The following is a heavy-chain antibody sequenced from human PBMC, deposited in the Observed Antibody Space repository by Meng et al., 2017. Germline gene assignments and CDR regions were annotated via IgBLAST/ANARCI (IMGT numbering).Heavy chain of an antibody. CDR2: INHSGST. V-gene: IGHV4-34*01. J-gene: IGHJ5*02. CDR1: GGSFSGYY. D-gene: IGHD3-10*01. CDR3: ARGLRITMVRGVKGWFDP. Sequence: QVQPQQWGAGLLKPSETLSLTCAVYGGSFSGYYWSWIRQPPGKGLEWIGEINHSGSTNYNPSLKSRVTISVDTSKNQFSLKLSSVTAADTAVYYCARGLRITMVRGVKGWFDPWGQGTLVTV.